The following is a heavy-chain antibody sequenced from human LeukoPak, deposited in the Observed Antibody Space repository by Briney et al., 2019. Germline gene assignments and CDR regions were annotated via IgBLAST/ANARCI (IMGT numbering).Heavy chain of an antibody. V-gene: IGHV1-18*01. CDR1: GYTFTRFG. CDR3: ARGYYDILTGYYRGSWGDP. J-gene: IGHJ5*02. D-gene: IGHD3-9*01. Sequence: GASVKVSCKASGYTFTRFGISWVRQAPGQGLEWMGWFSAHKGNKNNEQKFQGRVTMTTDTSTSTAYMELRSLRSDDTAVYYCARGYYDILTGYYRGSWGDPWGQGTLVTVSS. CDR2: FSAHKGNK.